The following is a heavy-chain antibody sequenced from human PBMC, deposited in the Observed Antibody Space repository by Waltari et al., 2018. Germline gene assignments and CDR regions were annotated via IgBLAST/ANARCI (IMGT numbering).Heavy chain of an antibody. CDR3: AKQRGRGFWSGDSDY. CDR1: GFTFSSYA. J-gene: IGHJ4*02. D-gene: IGHD3-3*01. Sequence: EVQLLESGGGLVQPGGSLRLSCAASGFTFSSYAMSWVRQAPGKGLEWVSAISGSGGSTYYADSVKGRFTSSRDNSKNTLYLQMNSLRAEDTAVYYCAKQRGRGFWSGDSDYWGQGTLVTVSS. V-gene: IGHV3-23*01. CDR2: ISGSGGST.